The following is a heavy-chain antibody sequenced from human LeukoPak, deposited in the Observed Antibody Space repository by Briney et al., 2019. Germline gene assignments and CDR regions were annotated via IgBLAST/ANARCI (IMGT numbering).Heavy chain of an antibody. V-gene: IGHV4-38-2*02. J-gene: IGHJ6*03. CDR3: ARVYTGSSWDYYYYMDV. D-gene: IGHD6-13*01. CDR1: GYSISSGYY. CDR2: IYHSGST. Sequence: SETLSLTCTVSGYSISSGYYWGWIRQPPGKGLEWIGSIYHSGSTYYNPSLKSRVTISVDTSKNQFSLRLSSVTAADTAVYYCARVYTGSSWDYYYYMDVWGKGTTVTVSS.